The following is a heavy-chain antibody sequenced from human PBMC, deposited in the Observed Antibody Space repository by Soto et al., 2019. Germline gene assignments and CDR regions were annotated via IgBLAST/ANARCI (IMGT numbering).Heavy chain of an antibody. CDR3: GRDACNAFDI. J-gene: IGHJ3*02. Sequence: GGSPRLSCAASRFTFSSYSMNWVRQAPGKGLEWVSSISSSSSYIYYADSVKGRFTISRDNAKKSLYLQMNSLRAEDTAVYYWGRDACNAFDIWGQGTMVTVS. CDR2: ISSSSSYI. V-gene: IGHV3-21*01. CDR1: RFTFSSYS.